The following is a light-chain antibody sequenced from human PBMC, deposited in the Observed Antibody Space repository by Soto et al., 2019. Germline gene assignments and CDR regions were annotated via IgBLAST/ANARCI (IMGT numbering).Light chain of an antibody. CDR2: GNN. CDR1: SSNIGAGYD. J-gene: IGLJ1*01. Sequence: QSVLTQAPSVSGAPGQRVTISCTGSSSNIGAGYDVHWYQQLPGTAPKLLIYGNNNRPSGVPDRFSASKSGTSASLAITGLQPEDEADYYCQSFDTSLSGDYVFGTGTKLT. CDR3: QSFDTSLSGDYV. V-gene: IGLV1-40*01.